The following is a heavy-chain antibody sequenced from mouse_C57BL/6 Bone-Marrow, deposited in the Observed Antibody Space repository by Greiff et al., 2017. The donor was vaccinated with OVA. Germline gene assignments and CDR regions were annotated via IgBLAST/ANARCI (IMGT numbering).Heavy chain of an antibody. V-gene: IGHV3-3*01. D-gene: IGHD1-1*01. Sequence: EVQGVESGPSLVRPSQTLSLTCTVTGFSINSDCYWIWIRQFPGNKLEYIGYTFYSGITYYNPSLESRTYITRDTSKNQFSLKLSSVTTEDTATYYCARAHYYGSRGYAMDYWGQGTSVTVSS. CDR1: GFSINSDCY. J-gene: IGHJ4*01. CDR3: ARAHYYGSRGYAMDY. CDR2: TFYSGIT.